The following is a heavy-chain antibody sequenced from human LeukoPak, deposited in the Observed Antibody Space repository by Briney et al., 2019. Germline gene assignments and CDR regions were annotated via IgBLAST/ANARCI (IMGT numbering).Heavy chain of an antibody. Sequence: GASVKVSCKASGYTFTSYYMHWVRQAPGQGLEWMGWIKPDSGGTNYAQKFQGRVTMTRDTSISTAYMELSGLRSDDTAVYYCARTLGELLRDVFDIWGQGTMVTVSS. V-gene: IGHV1-2*02. J-gene: IGHJ3*02. D-gene: IGHD3-10*01. CDR3: ARTLGELLRDVFDI. CDR1: GYTFTSYY. CDR2: IKPDSGGT.